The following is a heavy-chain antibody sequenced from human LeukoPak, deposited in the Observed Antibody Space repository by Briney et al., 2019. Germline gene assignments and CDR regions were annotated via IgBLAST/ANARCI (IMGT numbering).Heavy chain of an antibody. D-gene: IGHD3-22*01. CDR2: ISSSSSTI. Sequence: GGSLRLSCAASEFTFSDYYMSWIRQAPGKGLEWVSYISSSSSTIYYADSVKGRFTISRDNAKNSLYVQMNSLRDEDTAVYFCARARYYYDSSGYYFDYWGQGTLVTVSS. V-gene: IGHV3-11*04. CDR1: EFTFSDYY. CDR3: ARARYYYDSSGYYFDY. J-gene: IGHJ4*02.